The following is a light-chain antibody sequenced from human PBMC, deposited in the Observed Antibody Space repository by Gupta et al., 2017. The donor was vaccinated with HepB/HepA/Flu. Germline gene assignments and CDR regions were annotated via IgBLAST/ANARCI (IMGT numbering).Light chain of an antibody. J-gene: IGKJ1*01. CDR1: QGIRND. CDR2: AAS. Sequence: DIQITESPSSLSASVGDRFTIPCRASQGIRNDLGWYQQKPGKPPKRLIYAASRLESGVPSRFSGSGSGTEFTLTISSRQPEDFAIYYCQHQNSFPWTFGQGTKVEIE. V-gene: IGKV1-17*01. CDR3: QHQNSFPWT.